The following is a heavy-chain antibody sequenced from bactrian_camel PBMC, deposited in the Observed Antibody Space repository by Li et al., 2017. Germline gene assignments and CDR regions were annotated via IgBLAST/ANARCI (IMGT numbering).Heavy chain of an antibody. CDR2: ISSGGSQ. Sequence: HVQLVESGGGSAQAGGSLTLSCTASGFTDDDSGWYRQAPGAECELVARISSGGSQYYTDSVKGRFTISQGDVKTTLYLQMTSLKPEDTATYTCASDPQWWHLMANYNYWGQGTQVTVS. V-gene: IGHV3S55*01. CDR1: GFTDDD. D-gene: IGHD7*01. J-gene: IGHJ4*01. CDR3: ASDPQWWHLMANYNY.